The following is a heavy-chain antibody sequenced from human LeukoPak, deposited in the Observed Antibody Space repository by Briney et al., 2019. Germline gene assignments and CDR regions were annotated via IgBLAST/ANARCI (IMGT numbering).Heavy chain of an antibody. D-gene: IGHD3-22*01. Sequence: SETLSLTCTVSGDSISSYYWSWIRQPPGKGLEWMGYIYYSGSTNYNPSLKSRVTISVDTSKNQFSLKLSSVTAADTAVYYCARAMTDGDYYYMDVWGKGTTVTVSS. CDR3: ARAMTDGDYYYMDV. CDR2: IYYSGST. V-gene: IGHV4-59*01. J-gene: IGHJ6*03. CDR1: GDSISSYY.